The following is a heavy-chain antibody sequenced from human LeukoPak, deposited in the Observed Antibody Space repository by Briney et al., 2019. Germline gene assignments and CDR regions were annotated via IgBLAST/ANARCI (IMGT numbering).Heavy chain of an antibody. J-gene: IGHJ3*02. CDR2: IHYSGAT. D-gene: IGHD4-17*01. Sequence: PSETLSLTCTVSGGSISTYYWSWIRQPPGKGREWIGYIHYSGATSYNPSLNSRVTVSVDTSKNQLSLKLNTVTAADTAVYYCAKTRDYYTLYDAFDIWGQGTMVTVSS. CDR1: GGSISTYY. V-gene: IGHV4-59*13. CDR3: AKTRDYYTLYDAFDI.